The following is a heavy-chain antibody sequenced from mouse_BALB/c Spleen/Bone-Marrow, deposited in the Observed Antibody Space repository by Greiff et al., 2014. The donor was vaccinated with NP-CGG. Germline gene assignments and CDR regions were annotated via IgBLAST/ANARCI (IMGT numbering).Heavy chain of an antibody. CDR1: GYTFTSYV. Sequence: EVQLVESGPELVKPGASVKMSCKASGYTFTSYVMHWVKQKPGQGLEWIGYINPYNDGTKYNEKFKGKATLSSDKSSSTAYMELSSLTSEDSAVYYCAGYDWYFDVWGAGTTVTVSS. J-gene: IGHJ1*01. V-gene: IGHV1-14*01. CDR2: INPYNDGT. D-gene: IGHD2-14*01. CDR3: AGYDWYFDV.